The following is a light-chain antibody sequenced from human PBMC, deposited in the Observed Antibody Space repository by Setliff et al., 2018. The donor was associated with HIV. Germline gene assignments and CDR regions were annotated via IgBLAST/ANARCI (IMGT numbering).Light chain of an antibody. CDR1: NIGSKS. CDR2: YNS. J-gene: IGLJ3*02. CDR3: QVWDSSSDLHGV. V-gene: IGLV3-21*04. Sequence: SYELTQPPSVSVAPGKTASITCGGNNIGSKSVYWYQQKPGQAPVLVISYNSDRPSGTPERFSGSNSGNTATLTISRVEAGDEADYYCQVWDSSSDLHGVFGGGTKVTV.